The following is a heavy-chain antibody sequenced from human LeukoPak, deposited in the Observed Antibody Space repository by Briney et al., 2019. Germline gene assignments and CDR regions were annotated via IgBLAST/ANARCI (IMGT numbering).Heavy chain of an antibody. CDR1: GGSFSGYY. D-gene: IGHD5-18*01. J-gene: IGHJ4*02. CDR3: VIVDSAMIYH. CDR2: FIHSGST. Sequence: PSETLSLTCGVYGGSFSGYYWNWIRQPPGKGLEWIGEFIHSGSTDYNPSLKSRVTISVDTSKNQFSLKLSSVTAADTAEYYCVIVDSAMIYHWGQGTLVTVSS. V-gene: IGHV4-34*12.